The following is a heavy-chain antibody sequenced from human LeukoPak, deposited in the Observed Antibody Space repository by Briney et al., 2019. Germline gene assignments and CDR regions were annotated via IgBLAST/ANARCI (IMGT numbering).Heavy chain of an antibody. D-gene: IGHD6-13*01. CDR3: ARFWLTSSLDY. Sequence: RGESLKISCKGSGYSFTSYWIGWVRQMPGKGLEWMGIIYPGDSDTRYSPSFQGQVTISADKSISTAYLQWSGLKASDTAIYYCARFWLTSSLDYWGQGTLVTVSS. J-gene: IGHJ4*02. CDR1: GYSFTSYW. CDR2: IYPGDSDT. V-gene: IGHV5-51*01.